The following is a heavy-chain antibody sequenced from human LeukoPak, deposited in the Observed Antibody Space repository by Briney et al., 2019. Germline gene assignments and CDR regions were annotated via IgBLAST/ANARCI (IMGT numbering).Heavy chain of an antibody. D-gene: IGHD2-15*01. Sequence: GGSLRLSCATSGFSFSSYAMSWVRQAPGKGLEWVSAMSSSDDGRYYAASVRGRFTISRDTSRSTLYLQMNSLRAEDTAVYYCAKDLTYCSGGSCYPPGVSCFDYWGQGTLVTVSS. CDR2: MSSSDDGR. V-gene: IGHV3-23*01. J-gene: IGHJ4*02. CDR3: AKDLTYCSGGSCYPPGVSCFDY. CDR1: GFSFSSYA.